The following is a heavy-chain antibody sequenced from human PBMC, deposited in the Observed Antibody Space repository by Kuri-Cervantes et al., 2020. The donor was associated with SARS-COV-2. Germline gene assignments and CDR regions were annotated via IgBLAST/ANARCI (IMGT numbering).Heavy chain of an antibody. V-gene: IGHV3-21*01. J-gene: IGHJ4*02. CDR3: ARGVDYYDSSGYFFRSAVDY. CDR1: GFTFSSYS. Sequence: GESLKISCAASGFTFSSYSMNWVRQAPGKGLEWVSSISSSSSYIYYADSVKGRFTISRDNAKNSLYLQMNSLRAEDTAVYYCARGVDYYDSSGYFFRSAVDYWGQGTLVTVSS. CDR2: ISSSSSYI. D-gene: IGHD3-22*01.